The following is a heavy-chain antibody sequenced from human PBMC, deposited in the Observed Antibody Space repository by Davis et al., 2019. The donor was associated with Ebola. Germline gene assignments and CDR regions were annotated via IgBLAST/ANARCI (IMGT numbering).Heavy chain of an antibody. CDR2: IQFGGSKK. D-gene: IGHD6-19*01. J-gene: IGHJ4*02. V-gene: IGHV3-30*02. CDR1: AFSFSSYG. CDR3: YSSGWFRDFDY. Sequence: GESLKLPCAASAFSFSSYGMHWVRQTPGNGLEWGAFIQFGGSKKFYAESVKGRFTISRDNSKNTLYLDMNSLRVEDTAVYYCYSSGWFRDFDYWGQGTLVTVSS.